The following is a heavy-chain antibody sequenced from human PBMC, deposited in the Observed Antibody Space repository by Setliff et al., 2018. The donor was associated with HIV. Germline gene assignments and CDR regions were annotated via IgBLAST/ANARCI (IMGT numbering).Heavy chain of an antibody. D-gene: IGHD2-2*01. CDR3: ARERGYCSSTSCYAPYYYYGMDV. V-gene: IGHV1-2*02. J-gene: IGHJ6*02. Sequence: GASVKVSCKASGYTFTGYYMHWVRQAPGQGLEWMGWINPNNGGTNYAQKFQGRVTMTTDEYTSTAYMELSSLRSEDTAVYYCARERGYCSSTSCYAPYYYYGMDVWGQGTTVTVSS. CDR2: INPNNGGT. CDR1: GYTFTGYY.